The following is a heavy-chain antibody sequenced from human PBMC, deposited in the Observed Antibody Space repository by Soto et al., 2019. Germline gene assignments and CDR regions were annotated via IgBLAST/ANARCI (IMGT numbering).Heavy chain of an antibody. CDR3: AASMVYATMDV. Sequence: ASVKFSCRASGYTFTSCDINWVRQATGQGLGWMGWMNPNSGNTGYAQKFQGRVTMTRNTSISTAYMELSSLRSEDTAVYYCAASMVYATMDVWGKGTTVTVSS. D-gene: IGHD2-8*01. V-gene: IGHV1-8*01. CDR2: MNPNSGNT. J-gene: IGHJ6*04. CDR1: GYTFTSCD.